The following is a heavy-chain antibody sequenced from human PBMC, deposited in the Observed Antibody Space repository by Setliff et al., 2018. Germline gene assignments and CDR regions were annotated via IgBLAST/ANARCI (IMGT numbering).Heavy chain of an antibody. Sequence: PSETLSLTCAVYGDSLGGYYWSWIRQSPKKGLEWIGEIMPGRDTLYSPSLESRLTITIDTSKSQFSLKLSSVTAADTAVYYCALYTLDYWGQGTLVTVSS. CDR2: IMPGRDT. V-gene: IGHV4-34*12. D-gene: IGHD1-20*01. CDR1: GDSLGGYY. J-gene: IGHJ4*02. CDR3: ALYTLDY.